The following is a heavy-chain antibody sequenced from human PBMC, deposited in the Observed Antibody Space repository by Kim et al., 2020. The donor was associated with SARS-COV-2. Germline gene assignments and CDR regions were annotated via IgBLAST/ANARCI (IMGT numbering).Heavy chain of an antibody. CDR1: GVTLGNYA. V-gene: IGHV3-23*01. CDR2: ISTDGYDK. Sequence: GGSLRLSCAASGVTLGNYAMSWVRQAPGKGPEWVSAISTDGYDKFYADSVNGRFTISRDNSKNTLSVQMNSLRAEDTAIYYCTKRDSGNSWNPDNLWGQGIPVTVSS. CDR3: TKRDSGNSWNPDNL. D-gene: IGHD3-3*01. J-gene: IGHJ5*02.